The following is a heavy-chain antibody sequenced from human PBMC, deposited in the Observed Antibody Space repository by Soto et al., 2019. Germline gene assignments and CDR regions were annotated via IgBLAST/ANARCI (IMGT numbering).Heavy chain of an antibody. CDR1: GYTFTTYT. V-gene: IGHV1-18*04. J-gene: IGHJ6*02. D-gene: IGHD3-10*01. CDR2: ISGNNGNT. CDR3: ARQKGINNYYGMDV. Sequence: GASVKVSCKASGYTFTTYTISWVRQAPGQGLEWMGWISGNNGNTNYAQKFQGRVTMTTDTSASTAYMEVRSLRSDDTAVYFCARQKGINNYYGMDVWGQGTTVTVSS.